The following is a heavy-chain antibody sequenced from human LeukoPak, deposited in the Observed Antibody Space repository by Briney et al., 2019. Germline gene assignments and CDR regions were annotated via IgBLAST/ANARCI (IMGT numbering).Heavy chain of an antibody. D-gene: IGHD1-26*01. CDR3: ARDKIVGATYFDY. CDR1: GFTFSSHW. Sequence: GGSLRLSCAASGFTFSSHWMHWVRQAPGKGLEWVANIRQDGSEIYYVDSVKGRLTISRDNAKNSLYLQMNSLRDEDTAVYYCARDKIVGATYFDYWGQGTLVTVSS. J-gene: IGHJ4*02. V-gene: IGHV3-7*01. CDR2: IRQDGSEI.